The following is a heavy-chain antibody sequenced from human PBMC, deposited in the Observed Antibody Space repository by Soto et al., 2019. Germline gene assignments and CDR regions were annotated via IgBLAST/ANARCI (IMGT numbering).Heavy chain of an antibody. D-gene: IGHD3-22*01. CDR3: ARDLGIYYDSSGYDRFFDY. CDR1: GYTFTSYY. Sequence: GASVKVSCKASGYTFTSYYMHWVRQAPGQGLEWMGIINPSGGSTSYAQKFQGRVTMTRDTSTSTVYMELGSLRSEDTAVYYCARDLGIYYDSSGYDRFFDYWGQGTLVTVSS. J-gene: IGHJ4*02. V-gene: IGHV1-46*01. CDR2: INPSGGST.